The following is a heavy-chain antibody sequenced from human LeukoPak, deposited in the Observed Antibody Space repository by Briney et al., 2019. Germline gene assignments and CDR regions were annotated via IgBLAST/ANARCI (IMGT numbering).Heavy chain of an antibody. D-gene: IGHD5-18*01. Sequence: GGSLRLSCAASGFTFSSHEMNWVRQAPGKGLEWVSYISSGGNTIYYADSVKGRFTISRDNAKNSLYLQMNSLRAEDTAAYYCAREGTAMVSFDYWGQGTLVTVSS. CDR3: AREGTAMVSFDY. V-gene: IGHV3-48*03. CDR2: ISSGGNTI. CDR1: GFTFSSHE. J-gene: IGHJ4*02.